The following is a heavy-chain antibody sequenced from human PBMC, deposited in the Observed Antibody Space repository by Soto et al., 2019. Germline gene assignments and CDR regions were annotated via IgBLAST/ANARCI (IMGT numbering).Heavy chain of an antibody. Sequence: QVQLVESGGGVVQPGRSLRLSCAASGFTFSSYGMHWVRQAPGKGLEWVAVISYDGSNKYYADSVKGRFTISRDNSKNTLYLQMNSLRAEDTAVYYCAKDLIPLIRYFDWSEPRGMDVWGQGTAVTVSS. V-gene: IGHV3-30*18. CDR1: GFTFSSYG. CDR2: ISYDGSNK. J-gene: IGHJ6*02. D-gene: IGHD3-9*01. CDR3: AKDLIPLIRYFDWSEPRGMDV.